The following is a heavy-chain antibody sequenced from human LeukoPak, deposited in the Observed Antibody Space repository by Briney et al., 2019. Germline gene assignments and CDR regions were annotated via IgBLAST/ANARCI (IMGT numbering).Heavy chain of an antibody. CDR2: IYYSGST. D-gene: IGHD6-13*01. CDR1: GGSISSSSYY. CDR3: ARGRIAEDY. V-gene: IGHV4-39*07. J-gene: IGHJ4*02. Sequence: SETLSLTCTVSGGSISSSSYYWGWIRQPPGKGLEWIGSIYYSGSTYYNPSLKSRVTISVDTSKNQFSLKLSSVTAADTAVYYCARGRIAEDYWGQGTLVTVSS.